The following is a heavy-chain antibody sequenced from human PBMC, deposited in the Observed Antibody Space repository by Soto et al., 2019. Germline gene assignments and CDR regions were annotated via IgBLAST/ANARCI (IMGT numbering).Heavy chain of an antibody. Sequence: QITLKESGPPLVKPTQTLTLTCTFSGFSLTTGGVGVGWFRQPPGKALEWLADLFWNTEKNNSPSLRGRLIIAQDTSRHQLFLTVTNVAPTDTATYYCALRLTGHGMAVWGQGTTVTVSS. CDR1: GFSLTTGGVG. J-gene: IGHJ6*02. V-gene: IGHV2-5*01. CDR3: ALRLTGHGMAV. CDR2: LFWNTEK. D-gene: IGHD3-16*01.